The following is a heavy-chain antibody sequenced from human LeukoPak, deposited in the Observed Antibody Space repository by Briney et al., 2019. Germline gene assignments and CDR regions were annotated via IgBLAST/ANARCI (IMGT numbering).Heavy chain of an antibody. CDR1: GFTFSSYS. D-gene: IGHD3-3*01. V-gene: IGHV3-21*01. J-gene: IGHJ4*02. CDR3: ARHNIREGYDFWSGYLPPSHFDY. Sequence: NPGGSLRLSCAASGFTFSSYSMNWVRQAPGKGLEWVSSISSSSSYIYYADSVKGRFTISRDNAKNSLYLQMNSLRAEDTAVYYCARHNIREGYDFWSGYLPPSHFDYWGQGTLVTVSS. CDR2: ISSSSSYI.